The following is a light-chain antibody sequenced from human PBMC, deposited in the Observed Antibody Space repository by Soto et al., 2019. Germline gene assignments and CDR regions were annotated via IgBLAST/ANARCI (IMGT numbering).Light chain of an antibody. J-gene: IGKJ4*01. Sequence: EIVLTQSPGTLSLSPGETATLSCGASQSVNNQLAWYQQKPGQAPRLLIYDASTRATGIPARISGSGSGADFTLTISSLEPEDFAVYYCQHRRNWPLTFGGGTKVEIK. V-gene: IGKV3-11*01. CDR1: QSVNNQ. CDR2: DAS. CDR3: QHRRNWPLT.